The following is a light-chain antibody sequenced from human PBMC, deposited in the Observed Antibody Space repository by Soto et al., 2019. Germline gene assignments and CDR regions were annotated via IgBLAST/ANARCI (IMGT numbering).Light chain of an antibody. CDR2: SNN. J-gene: IGLJ3*02. Sequence: QSVLTQPPSASGTPGQRVTISCSGSSSNIGSNTVNWYQQLPGTAPQLLIYSNNQRPSGVPDRFSGSKSGTSASLAISGLQAEDEDDYYCAAWDDRLNGWVFGGGTKLTVL. V-gene: IGLV1-44*01. CDR1: SSNIGSNT. CDR3: AAWDDRLNGWV.